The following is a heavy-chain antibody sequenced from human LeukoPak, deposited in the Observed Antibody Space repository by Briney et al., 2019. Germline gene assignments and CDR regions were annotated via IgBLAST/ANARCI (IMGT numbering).Heavy chain of an antibody. CDR1: GYSFTSYW. CDR2: IYPSDSDT. J-gene: IGHJ5*02. D-gene: IGHD3-9*01. V-gene: IGHV5-51*01. Sequence: GESLKISCKGSGYSFTSYWIGWVRQMPGKGLEWMGIIYPSDSDTRYSPSFQGQVTISADKSISTAYLQWSSLKASDTAMYYCARLDILTGSKNWFDPWGQGTLVTVSS. CDR3: ARLDILTGSKNWFDP.